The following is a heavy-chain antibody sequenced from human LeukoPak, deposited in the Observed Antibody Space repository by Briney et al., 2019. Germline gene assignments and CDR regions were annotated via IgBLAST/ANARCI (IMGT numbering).Heavy chain of an antibody. J-gene: IGHJ4*02. V-gene: IGHV3-7*01. CDR1: GFTFSSYW. CDR2: IKKDGSEK. D-gene: IGHD6-13*01. Sequence: GGSLRLSCAPSGFTFSSYWMSWVRQAPGKGLEWVANIKKDGSEKYYVDSVKGRFTISRDNAKNSMYLQMNSLRAEDTAVYYCARGGQQLVPRYFDYWGQGTLVTVSS. CDR3: ARGGQQLVPRYFDY.